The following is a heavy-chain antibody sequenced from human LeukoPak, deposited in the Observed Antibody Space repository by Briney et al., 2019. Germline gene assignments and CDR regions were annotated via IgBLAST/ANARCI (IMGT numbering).Heavy chain of an antibody. D-gene: IGHD4-23*01. V-gene: IGHV3-30-3*01. CDR2: ISSDESNK. CDR1: GFTFTRYD. Sequence: GRSLTLSCAASGFTFTRYDMHWVRQAPGKGLEWVAVISSDESNKDYANSVKGRFTVARDNSQNTLFVQMNSLRVEDTAVYYCVLGHYGGLFDNWGQGALVTVSS. CDR3: VLGHYGGLFDN. J-gene: IGHJ4*02.